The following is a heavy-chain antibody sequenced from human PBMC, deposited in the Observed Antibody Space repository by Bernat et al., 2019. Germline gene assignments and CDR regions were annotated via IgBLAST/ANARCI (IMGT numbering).Heavy chain of an antibody. CDR1: GGSISSSSYY. CDR3: ARHEGSRSVLRFLECSTFDY. Sequence: QLQLQESGPGLVKPSETLSLTCTVSGGSISSSSYYWGWIRQPPGKGLEWIGSIYYSGSTYYNPSLKSRVTISVDTSKNQFSLKLSSVTAADTAVYYCARHEGSRSVLRFLECSTFDYWGQGTLVTVSS. V-gene: IGHV4-39*01. J-gene: IGHJ4*02. D-gene: IGHD3-3*01. CDR2: IYYSGST.